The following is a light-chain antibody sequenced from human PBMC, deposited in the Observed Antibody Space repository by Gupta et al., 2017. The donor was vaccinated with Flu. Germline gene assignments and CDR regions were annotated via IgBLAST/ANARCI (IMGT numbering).Light chain of an antibody. CDR2: TKN. V-gene: IGLV3-19*01. CDR1: SHRNSY. Sequence: SSDLTHAPPVSAAFRQTVRIACQGHSHRNSYASWYQHKPGQALVLAIYTKNIRPSGIPDRLSGSSSANKASLTMTRAEAENEADDDCSSGAGTDSQHAGFGGGTKLTVL. J-gene: IGLJ2*01. CDR3: SSGAGTDSQHAG.